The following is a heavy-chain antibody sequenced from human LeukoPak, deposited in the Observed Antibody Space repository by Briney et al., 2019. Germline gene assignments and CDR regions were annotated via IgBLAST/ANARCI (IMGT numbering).Heavy chain of an antibody. CDR2: IGTAGEI. V-gene: IGHV3-13*01. Sequence: GGSLRLSCAASGFTFSSYDIHWVRQATGKGLEWVSGIGTAGEIYYPGSVKGRFTISRENAKNSLYLQMNSLRAGDTAVYYCARAGLYNWNYEGTAYFDYWGQGTLVTVSS. J-gene: IGHJ4*02. CDR1: GFTFSSYD. D-gene: IGHD1-7*01. CDR3: ARAGLYNWNYEGTAYFDY.